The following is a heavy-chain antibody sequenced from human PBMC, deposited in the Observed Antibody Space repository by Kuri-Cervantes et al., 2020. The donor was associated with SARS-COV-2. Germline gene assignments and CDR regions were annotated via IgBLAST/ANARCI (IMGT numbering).Heavy chain of an antibody. CDR1: GFTFDDYG. J-gene: IGHJ4*02. CDR3: ARYLYAAVADWYFDY. Sequence: GGSLRLSCVASGFTFDDYGMSWVRQAPGKGLEWVSGINWNGGSTGYADSVKGRFTISRDNAKNSLYLQMNSLRAEDTALYYCARYLYAAVADWYFDYWGQGTLVTVSS. CDR2: INWNGGST. D-gene: IGHD2-15*01. V-gene: IGHV3-20*04.